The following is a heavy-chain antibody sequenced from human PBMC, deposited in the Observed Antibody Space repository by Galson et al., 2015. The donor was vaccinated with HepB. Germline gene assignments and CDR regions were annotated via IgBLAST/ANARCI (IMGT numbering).Heavy chain of an antibody. V-gene: IGHV1-69*13. CDR2: ITPIFGTA. D-gene: IGHD6-13*01. CDR3: ARGRSSWPYWYFDL. J-gene: IGHJ2*01. Sequence: SVKVSCKASGGTFSTYAISWVRQAPGQGLEWMGGITPIFGTANYAEKFQGRVTITADESTSTAYMELNSLRSEDTAVYYCARGRSSWPYWYFDLWGRGTLVTVSS. CDR1: GGTFSTYA.